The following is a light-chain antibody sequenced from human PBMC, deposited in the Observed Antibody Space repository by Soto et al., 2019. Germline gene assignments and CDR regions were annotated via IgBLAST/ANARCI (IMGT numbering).Light chain of an antibody. V-gene: IGKV3-20*01. Sequence: EIVLTQSPGILSLSPGERATLSCRASQRVSNDFLAWYQQKPGQAPRLLIYGASTRATDVPDRFSGSGSGADFTLTISRLEPEDFAVYYCQQYGRTPPRTFGQGTKVDIK. CDR2: GAS. J-gene: IGKJ1*01. CDR1: QRVSNDF. CDR3: QQYGRTPPRT.